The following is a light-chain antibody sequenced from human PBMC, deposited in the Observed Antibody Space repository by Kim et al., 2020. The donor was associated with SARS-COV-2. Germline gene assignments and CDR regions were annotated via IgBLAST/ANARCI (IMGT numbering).Light chain of an antibody. V-gene: IGLV3-1*01. CDR1: KLGDKY. J-gene: IGLJ3*02. Sequence: YELTQPPSVSVSPGQTASITCSGDKLGDKYACWYQQKPGQSPVLVIYQDTKRPSGIPERFSGSNSGNTATLTISGTQAMDEADYYCQAWDSSTAVFGGG. CDR2: QDT. CDR3: QAWDSSTAV.